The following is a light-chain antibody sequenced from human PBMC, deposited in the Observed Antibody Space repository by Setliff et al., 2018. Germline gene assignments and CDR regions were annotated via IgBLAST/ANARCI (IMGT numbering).Light chain of an antibody. CDR3: QVWDPASDHRV. CDR1: NIGDKS. Sequence: SYAMTQPPSESVAPGKTARITCGGHNIGDKSVHWYQQKPGQAPVLVVYDDSDRHSGIPGRFSGSNSGNTATLTISRVEAGDEADYYCQVWDPASDHRVFGTGTKVTVL. V-gene: IGLV3-21*03. CDR2: DDS. J-gene: IGLJ1*01.